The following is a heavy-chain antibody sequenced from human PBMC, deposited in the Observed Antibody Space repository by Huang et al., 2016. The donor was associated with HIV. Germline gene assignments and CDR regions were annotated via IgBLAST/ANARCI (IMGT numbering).Heavy chain of an antibody. CDR2: INHSGST. CDR1: GGSFSGYY. J-gene: IGHJ3*02. Sequence: QVQLQQWGAGLLKPSETLSLTCAVYGGSFSGYYWSWIRQSPWKGLAWIGEINHSGSTNYNPSLKSRLTISVDTSKNQFSLKLSSLTAADTAVYYCARERMMSWLDDHDAFDIWGQGTMVTVSS. CDR3: ARERMMSWLDDHDAFDI. D-gene: IGHD1-1*01. V-gene: IGHV4-34*01.